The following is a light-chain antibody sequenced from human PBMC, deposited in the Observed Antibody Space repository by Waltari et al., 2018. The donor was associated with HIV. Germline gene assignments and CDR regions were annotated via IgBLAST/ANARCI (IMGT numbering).Light chain of an antibody. CDR2: DND. V-gene: IGLV1-51*01. CDR1: SSNLGGNF. Sequence: QSVLTQPPSLSASPGQQVTISCSGRSSNLGGNFVSWYQQLPGTAPNLLIYDNDKRPSGTPDRFSGSKSGTSATLDITGLQTGDAADYYCGTWDTTLRTWVFGGGTKLTVL. J-gene: IGLJ3*02. CDR3: GTWDTTLRTWV.